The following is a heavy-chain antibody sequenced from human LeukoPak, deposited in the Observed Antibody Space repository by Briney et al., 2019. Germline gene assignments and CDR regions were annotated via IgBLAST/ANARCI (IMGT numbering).Heavy chain of an antibody. V-gene: IGHV4-4*02. Sequence: SETLSLTCGVSGGSISGTNWWSWVRQPPGQGLEWIGYIYYSGSTNYNPSLKSRVTISVDTSKKQFSLRLSSVTAADTAVYYCARASCSGGSCPRGWYFDYWGQGTLVTVSS. CDR1: GGSISGTNW. CDR3: ARASCSGGSCPRGWYFDY. CDR2: IYYSGST. D-gene: IGHD2-15*01. J-gene: IGHJ4*02.